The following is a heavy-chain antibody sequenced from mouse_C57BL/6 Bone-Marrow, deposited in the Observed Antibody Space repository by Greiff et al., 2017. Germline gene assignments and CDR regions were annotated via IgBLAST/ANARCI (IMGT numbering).Heavy chain of an antibody. CDR2: IDPEDGET. CDR1: GFNIKDYY. V-gene: IGHV14-2*01. Sequence: EVQLQQSGAELVKPGASVKLSCTASGFNIKDYYMHWVKQRTEQGLEWIGRIDPEDGETKYAPTFQGKATITADTSSNTAYLQLSSLTSEDTAVYYCASRFYYGSRGYWGQGTTLTVSS. J-gene: IGHJ2*01. D-gene: IGHD1-1*01. CDR3: ASRFYYGSRGY.